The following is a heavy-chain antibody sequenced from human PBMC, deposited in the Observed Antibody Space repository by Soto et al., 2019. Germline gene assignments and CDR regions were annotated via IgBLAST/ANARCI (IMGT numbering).Heavy chain of an antibody. CDR3: SRHDPEGFDP. CDR2: INHSGNT. V-gene: IGHV4-39*01. Sequence: SETLSLTCAVSGGSIGTSAYYWGWIRQAPGKGLEWIGSINHSGNTYLSPSLKDRVTMSVDTSKNSFSLKLRSATAADTGLYYCSRHDPEGFDPWGQGTLVTVSS. CDR1: GGSIGTSAYY. J-gene: IGHJ5*02.